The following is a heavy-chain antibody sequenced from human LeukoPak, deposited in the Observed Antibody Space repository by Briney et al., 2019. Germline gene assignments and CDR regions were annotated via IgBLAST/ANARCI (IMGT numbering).Heavy chain of an antibody. CDR1: GYTFTSYD. J-gene: IGHJ5*02. CDR2: MNPNSGNT. V-gene: IGHV1-8*01. CDR3: ARAGGGYGDYVA. D-gene: IGHD4-17*01. Sequence: ASVKVSCKASGYTFTSYDINWERQATGQGLGWMGWMNPNSGNTGYAQKFQGRVTMTRNTSISTAYMELSSLRSEDTAVYYCARAGGGYGDYVAWGQGTLVTVSS.